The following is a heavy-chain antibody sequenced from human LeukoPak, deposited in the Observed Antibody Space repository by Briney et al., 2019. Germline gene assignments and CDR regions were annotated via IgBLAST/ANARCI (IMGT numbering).Heavy chain of an antibody. CDR1: GGSISSYY. D-gene: IGHD2-2*01. V-gene: IGHV4-59*12. J-gene: IGHJ4*02. Sequence: SETLSLTCTVSGGSISSYYWSWIRQPPGKGLEWIGYIYYSGSTNYNPSLKSRVTMSVDTSKNQFSLKLSSVTAADTAVYYCARASYALDYWGQGTLVTVSS. CDR3: ARASYALDY. CDR2: IYYSGST.